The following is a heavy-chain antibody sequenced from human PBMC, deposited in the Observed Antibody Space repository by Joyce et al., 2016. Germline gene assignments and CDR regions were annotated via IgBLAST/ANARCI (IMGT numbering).Heavy chain of an antibody. V-gene: IGHV3-30*18. Sequence: QVQLVESGGGVVQPGRSLRLSCSASGFTLTSYAMHWVRQTPGKGLEWVAVILYDGTEKYYAESVKGRFTISRDNSKNTLSLQMNSLRVDDTAVYYCAKRSGKGDTRSFDYWGQGTLVTVSS. CDR3: AKRSGKGDTRSFDY. D-gene: IGHD3-16*01. CDR1: GFTLTSYA. J-gene: IGHJ4*02. CDR2: ILYDGTEK.